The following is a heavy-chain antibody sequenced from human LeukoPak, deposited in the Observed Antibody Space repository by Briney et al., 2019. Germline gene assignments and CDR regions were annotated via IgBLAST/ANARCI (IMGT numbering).Heavy chain of an antibody. V-gene: IGHV4-4*07. CDR1: GGSISSYY. CDR3: ARGSGDNWNIFDY. Sequence: SETLSLTCTVSGGSISSYYWSWLRQPAGKGLEWIARTHTSGNTNYNPSLKSRVTISVDKSKNQFSLKLSSVSAVDTAVYYCARGSGDNWNIFDYWGEGTLVTVSS. J-gene: IGHJ4*02. D-gene: IGHD1/OR15-1a*01. CDR2: THTSGNT.